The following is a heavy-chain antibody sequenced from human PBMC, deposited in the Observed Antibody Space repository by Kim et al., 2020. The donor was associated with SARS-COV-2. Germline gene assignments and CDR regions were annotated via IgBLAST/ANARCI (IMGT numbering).Heavy chain of an antibody. CDR1: GGSSSGYY. CDR3: ARDSSGYHY. V-gene: IGHV4-34*01. CDR2: INHSGST. J-gene: IGHJ4*02. Sequence: SETLSLTCAVYGGSSSGYYWSWIRQPPGKGLEWIGEINHSGSTNYNPSLKSRVTISVDTSKNQFSLKLSSVTAADTAVYYCARDSSGYHYWGQGTLVTVSS. D-gene: IGHD3-22*01.